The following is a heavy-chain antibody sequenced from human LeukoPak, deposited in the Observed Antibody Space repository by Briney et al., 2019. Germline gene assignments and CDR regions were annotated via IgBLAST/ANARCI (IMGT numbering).Heavy chain of an antibody. Sequence: SQTLSLTCTVSGGSISSASYYWSWIRQPAGKGLEWIGRIYTSGSTNYNPSLKSRVTISIDTSKNQFSLKLSSVTAADTAVYYCAIRYGDYGYGWFDPWGQGTLVTVSS. D-gene: IGHD4-17*01. V-gene: IGHV4-61*02. CDR3: AIRYGDYGYGWFDP. CDR1: GGSISSASYY. J-gene: IGHJ5*02. CDR2: IYTSGST.